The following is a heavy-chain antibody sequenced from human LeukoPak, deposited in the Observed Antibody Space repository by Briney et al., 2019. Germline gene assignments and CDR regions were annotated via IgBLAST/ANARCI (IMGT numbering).Heavy chain of an antibody. V-gene: IGHV1-2*06. CDR2: LNPNSGGT. D-gene: IGHD2-21*01. CDR3: AREDELVDFDH. J-gene: IGHJ4*02. CDR1: GYTFTGYF. Sequence: ASVKVSCKASGYTFTGYFLAWVRQAPGQGLERMGRLNPNSGGTNYAQNFQGRVTMTRDTSISTAYMELSRLRSDDTAVYYCAREDELVDFDHWGQGTLVTVSS.